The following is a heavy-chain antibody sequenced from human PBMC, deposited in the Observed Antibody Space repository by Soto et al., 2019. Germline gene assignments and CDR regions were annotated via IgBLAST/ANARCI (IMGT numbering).Heavy chain of an antibody. D-gene: IGHD2-15*01. J-gene: IGHJ4*02. CDR2: IYYSGSS. Sequence: SETLSLTCRVSGGSISGDYYWSWIRQSPEKGLEWIGYIYYSGSSYSNPALQSRLSMSLDTSKSQFSLKLRSVTAAVTAVEYGERGGARWPGYFDSWGQGALV. V-gene: IGHV4-30-4*08. CDR1: GGSISGDYY. CDR3: ERGGARWPGYFDS.